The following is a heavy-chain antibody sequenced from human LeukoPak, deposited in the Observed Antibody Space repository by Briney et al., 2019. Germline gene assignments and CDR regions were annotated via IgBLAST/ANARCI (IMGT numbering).Heavy chain of an antibody. CDR2: ISSRSSYI. CDR3: VQQLVSTY. Sequence: VGTLRLSCAASGFTFSSYSMNWVRQAPGKGLEWVSSISSRSSYIYYADSDKGRFTISRDNAKNSLYLQMNSLRAEDTAVYYCVQQLVSTYWGQGTLVTVSS. CDR1: GFTFSSYS. D-gene: IGHD6-13*01. V-gene: IGHV3-21*03. J-gene: IGHJ4*02.